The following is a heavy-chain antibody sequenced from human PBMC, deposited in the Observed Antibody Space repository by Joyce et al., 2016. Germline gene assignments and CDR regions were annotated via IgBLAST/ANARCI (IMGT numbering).Heavy chain of an antibody. D-gene: IGHD3-16*01. J-gene: IGHJ6*02. CDR2: ISGTSYYI. V-gene: IGHV3-21*01. CDR3: ARGGISYYYAMDV. Sequence: QLVESGGGVVKPGGSLRLSCGASGSTFSSSGMSWFRQAPGKGLEWVAAISGTSYYIFHAETVRGRFTVSRDNAKKTLYLQMNSLRAEDSAVFYCARGGISYYYAMDVWGQGTTVTVSS. CDR1: GSTFSSSG.